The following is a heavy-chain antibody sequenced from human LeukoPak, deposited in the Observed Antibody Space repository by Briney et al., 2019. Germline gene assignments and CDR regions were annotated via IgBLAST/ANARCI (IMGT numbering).Heavy chain of an antibody. CDR1: GVSISSSNW. J-gene: IGHJ3*02. CDR3: ASIIGEYSAFDI. CDR2: IYHSGST. V-gene: IGHV4-4*02. Sequence: PSETLSLTCAVSGVSISSSNWWSWVRQPPGKGLEWIGEIYHSGSTNYNPSLKSRVTISVDKSKNQFSLKLSSVTAADTAVYYCASIIGEYSAFDIWGQGTMVTVSS. D-gene: IGHD3-10*01.